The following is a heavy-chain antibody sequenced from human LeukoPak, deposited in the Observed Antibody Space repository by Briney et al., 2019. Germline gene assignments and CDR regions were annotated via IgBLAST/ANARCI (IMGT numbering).Heavy chain of an antibody. Sequence: PGGSLRLSCAASGFTFSSYGMHWVRQAPGKGLEWVAFIRYDGSNKYYADSVKGRFTISRDNAKNSLYLQMNSLRAEDTALYYCAREIVVVTGPFDYWGQGTLVTVSS. J-gene: IGHJ4*02. CDR3: AREIVVVTGPFDY. CDR1: GFTFSSYG. V-gene: IGHV3-30*02. CDR2: IRYDGSNK. D-gene: IGHD2-21*02.